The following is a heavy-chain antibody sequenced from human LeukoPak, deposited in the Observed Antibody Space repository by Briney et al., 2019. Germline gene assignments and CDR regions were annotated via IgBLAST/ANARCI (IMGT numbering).Heavy chain of an antibody. V-gene: IGHV3-23*01. CDR2: INTGGGDT. CDR1: GFTFSSYA. Sequence: PGGSLRLSCAASGFTFSSYAMSWVRQAPGKGLEWVSAINTGGGDTYYADSVKGRFTISRDNSKNTLYLQMNSLRAEDTALYYCAKANYYDSSGYYWGQGTLVTVSS. J-gene: IGHJ4*02. D-gene: IGHD3-22*01. CDR3: AKANYYDSSGYY.